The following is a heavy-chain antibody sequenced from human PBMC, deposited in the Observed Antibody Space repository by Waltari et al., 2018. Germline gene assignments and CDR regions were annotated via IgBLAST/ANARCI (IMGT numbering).Heavy chain of an antibody. V-gene: IGHV4-39*01. CDR2: IYYSGRT. CDR1: GGSISSSSYY. CDR3: ASTVYYDSSGWTYYFDY. J-gene: IGHJ4*02. D-gene: IGHD3-22*01. Sequence: QLQLQESGPGLVKPSETLSLTCTVSGGSISSSSYYWGWIRQPPGKGLEWIGGIYYSGRTYNNPTLKSRVTISVDTSKNQFSLKLSSVTAADTAVYYCASTVYYDSSGWTYYFDYWGQGTLVTVSS.